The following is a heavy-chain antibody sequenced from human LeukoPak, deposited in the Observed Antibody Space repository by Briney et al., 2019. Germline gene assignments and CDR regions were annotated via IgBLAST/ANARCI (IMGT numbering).Heavy chain of an antibody. CDR2: IYYSGST. D-gene: IGHD3-10*01. CDR1: GGSISSYY. J-gene: IGHJ6*03. Sequence: SETQSLTCTVSGGSISSYYWSWIRQPPGKGLEWIGYIYYSGSTNYNPSLKSRVTISVDTSKNQFSLKVSSVTAADTAVYYCARTYYYGSYYMDVWGKGTTVTISS. CDR3: ARTYYYGSYYMDV. V-gene: IGHV4-59*01.